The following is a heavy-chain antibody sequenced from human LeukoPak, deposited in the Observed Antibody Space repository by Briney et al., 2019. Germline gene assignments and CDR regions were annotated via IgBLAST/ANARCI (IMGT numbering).Heavy chain of an antibody. V-gene: IGHV3-30*02. CDR2: IRYDGSNK. CDR1: GFTFSSYG. J-gene: IGHJ4*02. Sequence: GGSLRLSCAASGFTFSSYGMHWVRQAPGKGLEWVAFIRYDGSNKYYADSVKGRFTISRDNSKNTLYLQMNSLRAEDTAVYYCAKDHITVTTFGYFDYWGQGTLVTVSS. CDR3: AKDHITVTTFGYFDY. D-gene: IGHD4-17*01.